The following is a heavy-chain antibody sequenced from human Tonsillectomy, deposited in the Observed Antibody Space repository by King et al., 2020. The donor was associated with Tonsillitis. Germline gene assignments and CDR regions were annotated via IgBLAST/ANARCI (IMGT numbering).Heavy chain of an antibody. CDR3: VRETQVYGTTCYDL. CDR1: GDSVGSGTHY. V-gene: IGHV4-61*01. D-gene: IGHD2-2*01. J-gene: IGHJ5*02. CDR2: IYNRGGT. Sequence: QLQESGPGLMKPSETLSLTCTVSGDSVGSGTHYWSWIRQAPGKGLEWIGFIYNRGGTNYNSSLKSRVTISVDRSKKQFSLRLSSVTAADTAIYYCVRETQVYGTTCYDLWGQGTLVTVSS.